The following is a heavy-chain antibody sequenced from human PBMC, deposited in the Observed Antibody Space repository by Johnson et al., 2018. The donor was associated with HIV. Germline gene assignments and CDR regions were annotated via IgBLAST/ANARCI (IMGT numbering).Heavy chain of an antibody. J-gene: IGHJ3*02. CDR1: GFTFGDYV. CDR3: TRVRVDSAGDAFDI. D-gene: IGHD5-12*01. V-gene: IGHV3-49*04. Sequence: VRLVESGGGLVQPGRSLRLSCAASGFTFGDYVMSWVRQAPGKGLEWVGFIRSSANSRSSAYAAYVRGRFTISRANSKSIAYLQMNSLKTEDTAVYYCTRVRVDSAGDAFDIWGQGTMVTVSS. CDR2: IRSSANSRSS.